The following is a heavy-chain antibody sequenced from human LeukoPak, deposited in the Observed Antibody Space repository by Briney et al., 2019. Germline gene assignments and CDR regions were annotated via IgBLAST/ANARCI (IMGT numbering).Heavy chain of an antibody. CDR3: ARAVPHSLYCSGGICWEITGYFDY. D-gene: IGHD2-15*01. CDR1: GGSISSGAYY. J-gene: IGHJ4*02. Sequence: SQTLSLTCTVSGGSISSGAYYWSWIPQPPGKGLEWIVYIYYSGSTYYHPSLKSRVTISVDTSKNQFSLKLSSVTAADTAVYYCARAVPHSLYCSGGICWEITGYFDYWGQGTLVTVSS. CDR2: IYYSGST. V-gene: IGHV4-30-4*08.